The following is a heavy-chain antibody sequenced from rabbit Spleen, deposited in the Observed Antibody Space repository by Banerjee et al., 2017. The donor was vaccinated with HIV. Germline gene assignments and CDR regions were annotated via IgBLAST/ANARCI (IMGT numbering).Heavy chain of an antibody. D-gene: IGHD8-1*01. CDR3: ARDAGSYDYIDVYFNL. CDR2: IYNGDGST. Sequence: QEQLEESGGGLVKPGGTLTLTCKVSGFDFSSDAMCWVRQAPGKGPEFIACIYNGDGSTYYASWVNGRFTVSKTSSTTVTLQMTSLTAADTATYFCARDAGSYDYIDVYFNLWGQGTLVTVS. J-gene: IGHJ4*01. V-gene: IGHV1S47*01. CDR1: GFDFSSDA.